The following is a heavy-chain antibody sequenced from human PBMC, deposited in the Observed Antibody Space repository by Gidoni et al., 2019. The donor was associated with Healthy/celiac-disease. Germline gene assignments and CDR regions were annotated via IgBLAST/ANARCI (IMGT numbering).Heavy chain of an antibody. V-gene: IGHV3-15*01. Sequence: EVQLVESGGGLVKPGGSLRPSCAASGFNFSNAWMSWVRQAPGKGLEWVGRIKSKTDGGTTDYAAPVKGRFTISRDESKNTLYLQMNSLKTEDTAVYYCTTLPQTIFGVVINYFDYWGQGTLVTVSS. D-gene: IGHD3-3*01. J-gene: IGHJ4*02. CDR3: TTLPQTIFGVVINYFDY. CDR2: IKSKTDGGTT. CDR1: GFNFSNAW.